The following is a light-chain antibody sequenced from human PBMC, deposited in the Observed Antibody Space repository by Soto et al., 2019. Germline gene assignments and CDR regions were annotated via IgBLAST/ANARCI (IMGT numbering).Light chain of an antibody. Sequence: DIQMTQSPSTLSGSVGDRVTITCRASQTISSWLAWYQQKPGKAPKLLIYKASTLKSGVPSRFSGSGSGTEFTLTISRLQPDDFATYYGQHYNSYSEAFGQGTKV. V-gene: IGKV1-5*03. J-gene: IGKJ1*01. CDR3: QHYNSYSEA. CDR2: KAS. CDR1: QTISSW.